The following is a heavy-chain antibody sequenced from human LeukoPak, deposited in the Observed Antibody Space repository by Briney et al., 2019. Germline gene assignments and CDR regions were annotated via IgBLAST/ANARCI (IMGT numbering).Heavy chain of an antibody. V-gene: IGHV3-7*01. CDR3: ARDCYDFWSGQNWFDP. J-gene: IGHJ5*02. CDR1: GFTFSSYW. D-gene: IGHD3-3*01. CDR2: IKQDGSEK. Sequence: PGGSLRLSCAASGFTFSSYWMSWVRQAPGKGLEGVANIKQDGSEKYYVDSVKGRFTISRDNAKNSLYLQMNSLRAEDTAVYYCARDCYDFWSGQNWFDPWGQGTLVTVSS.